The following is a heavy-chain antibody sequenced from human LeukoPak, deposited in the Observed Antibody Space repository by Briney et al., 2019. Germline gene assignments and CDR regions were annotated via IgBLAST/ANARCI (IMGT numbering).Heavy chain of an antibody. J-gene: IGHJ6*02. CDR1: GYTFTSYG. V-gene: IGHV1-8*02. Sequence: ASVKVSCKASGYTFTSYGISWVRQATGQGLEWMGWMNAYSGNTNYAQKLQGRVTMTRNTSISTAYMELSSLRSEDTAVYYCAEGPSYGMDVWGQGTTVTVSS. CDR3: AEGPSYGMDV. CDR2: MNAYSGNT.